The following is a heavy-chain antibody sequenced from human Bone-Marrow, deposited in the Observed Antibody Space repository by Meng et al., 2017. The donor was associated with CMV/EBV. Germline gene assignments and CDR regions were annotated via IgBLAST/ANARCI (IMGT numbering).Heavy chain of an antibody. V-gene: IGHV4-34*12. CDR2: IMDGGDS. CDR1: GGSFSGYY. Sequence: GSLRLSCAVYGGSFSGYYLTWIRQSPGKGLEWMGEIMDGGDSKFNPSLKSRVTISVDTSKNQFSLRPTSVTAADSAVYYCARAAYCSSSSCEIRWWGQGTPVTVSS. CDR3: ARAAYCSSSSCEIRW. J-gene: IGHJ4*02. D-gene: IGHD2-2*01.